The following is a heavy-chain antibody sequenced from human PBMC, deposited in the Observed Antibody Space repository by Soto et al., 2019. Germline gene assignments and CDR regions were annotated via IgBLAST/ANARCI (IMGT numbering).Heavy chain of an antibody. Sequence: GSLRLSCGASGFTFSIYAMSWVRQAPGKGLEWVSAISGSGGSTYYADSVKGRFTISRDNSKNTLYLQMNSLRAEDTAVYYCAKDLELGATLSDYWGQGTLVTVSS. J-gene: IGHJ4*02. CDR2: ISGSGGST. CDR3: AKDLELGATLSDY. CDR1: GFTFSIYA. D-gene: IGHD1-26*01. V-gene: IGHV3-23*01.